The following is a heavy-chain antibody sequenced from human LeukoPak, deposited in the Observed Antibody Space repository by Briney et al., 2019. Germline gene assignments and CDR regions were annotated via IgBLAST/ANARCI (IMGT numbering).Heavy chain of an antibody. V-gene: IGHV4-34*01. D-gene: IGHD5-18*01. CDR3: ATRRPARRTYGYGFDAFDI. CDR2: INHSGST. CDR1: GGSFSGYY. Sequence: PSETLSLTCAVYGGSFSGYYWSWIRQPPGKGLEWIGEINHSGSTNYNPSLKSRVTISIDTSKNQLSLKLSSVTAADTAVYYCATRRPARRTYGYGFDAFDIWGQGTMVTVSS. J-gene: IGHJ3*02.